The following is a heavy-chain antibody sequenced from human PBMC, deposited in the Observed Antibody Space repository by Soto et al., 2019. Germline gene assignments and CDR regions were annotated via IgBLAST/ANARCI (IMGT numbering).Heavy chain of an antibody. J-gene: IGHJ6*03. CDR1: GYTFTSYA. D-gene: IGHD2-2*01. CDR3: ARPPRLCRVGLYYYYIDV. Sequence: QVQLVQSGAEVKKPGASVKVSCKASGYTFTSYAINWVRQASGQGLEWMGWMNPDSGITGYAQKFQGRVTMTRDTSTNRAYMELSSLRFEDTAVYYCARPPRLCRVGLYYYYIDVWGEGTTVTVSS. V-gene: IGHV1-8*01. CDR2: MNPDSGIT.